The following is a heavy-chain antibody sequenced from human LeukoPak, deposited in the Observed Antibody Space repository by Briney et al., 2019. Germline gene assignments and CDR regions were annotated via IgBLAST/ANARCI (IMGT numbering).Heavy chain of an antibody. V-gene: IGHV3-33*01. CDR3: ARDFGQQLDAETSDY. CDR2: IWYDGSNK. CDR1: GFTFSSYG. D-gene: IGHD6-13*01. Sequence: GGSLRLSCAASGFTFSSYGMHWVRQAPGKGLEWVAVIWYDGSNKHYADSVKGRFTISRDNSKNTLYLQMNSLRAEDTAVYYCARDFGQQLDAETSDYWGQGTLVTVSS. J-gene: IGHJ4*02.